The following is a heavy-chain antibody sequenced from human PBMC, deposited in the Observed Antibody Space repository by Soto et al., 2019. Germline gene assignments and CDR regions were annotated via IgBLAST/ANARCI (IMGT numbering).Heavy chain of an antibody. CDR1: GGSISSGGYS. Sequence: SETLSLTCAVSGGSISSGGYSWSWIRQPPGKGLEWIGYIHHSGSTNYNPSLKSRVTISLDTSKNQFSLKLSSVTAADAAVYYCASYGRGTYYYGYYFHHWGQGTPVTVSS. D-gene: IGHD3-10*01. CDR3: ASYGRGTYYYGYYFHH. V-gene: IGHV4-30-2*01. CDR2: IHHSGST. J-gene: IGHJ4*02.